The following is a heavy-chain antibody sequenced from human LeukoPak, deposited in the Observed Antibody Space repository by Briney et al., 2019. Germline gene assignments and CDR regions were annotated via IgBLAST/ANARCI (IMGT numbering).Heavy chain of an antibody. Sequence: PGGSLRLFCAASGFTLSNYHMHWARQAPGRGLEWVALIPHDGGGKQYAASVQDRFTISRDNSENTVYLQMNSLRHDDAAVYFCAREGYTSGRAAAFDFWGRGTLVTVSS. J-gene: IGHJ4*02. CDR2: IPHDGGGK. D-gene: IGHD6-19*01. V-gene: IGHV3-30*04. CDR1: GFTLSNYH. CDR3: AREGYTSGRAAAFDF.